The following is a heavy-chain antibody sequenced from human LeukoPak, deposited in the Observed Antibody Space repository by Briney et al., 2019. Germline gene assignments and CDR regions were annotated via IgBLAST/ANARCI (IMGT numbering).Heavy chain of an antibody. D-gene: IGHD4-17*01. CDR1: GYTFTGYY. V-gene: IGHV1-2*02. CDR2: INPNSGGT. J-gene: IGHJ4*02. CDR3: ARLTPGMTTVNTDDY. Sequence: ASVKVSCKASGYTFTGYYMHWVRQAPGQGLEWMGWINPNSGGTNYAQKFQGRVTMTRDTSISTAYMELSRLRSDDTDMYFCARLTPGMTTVNTDDYWGQGTLVIVSS.